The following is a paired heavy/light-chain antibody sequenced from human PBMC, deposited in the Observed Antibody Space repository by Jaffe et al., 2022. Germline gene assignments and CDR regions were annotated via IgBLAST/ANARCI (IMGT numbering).Light chain of an antibody. CDR3: QQYNRYPYT. CDR2: GAS. CDR1: QSFNDG. V-gene: IGKV1-5*03. J-gene: IGKJ2*01. Sequence: DIQMTQSPSTLSASVGDRIIITCRASQSFNDGLAWYQQKPGKAPQLLIYGASKLTPGVPPRFSGSGSGTEFTLTISSLQHPDDFATYYCQQYNRYPYTFGQGTKLEIE.
Heavy chain of an antibody. Sequence: QVQLVQSGAEVKKPGASVKVSCKASGYIFINYLIHWVRQAPGQSLEWMGWIKPASGNTKYSQNVQDRVAITGDTSASTAYMELSSLRSEDTAVYYCARGLGDCLGGSCSPDVHTFDIWGQGTLVTVSS. CDR1: GYIFINYL. V-gene: IGHV1-3*01. D-gene: IGHD2-15*01. CDR2: IKPASGNT. CDR3: ARGLGDCLGGSCSPDVHTFDI. J-gene: IGHJ3*02.